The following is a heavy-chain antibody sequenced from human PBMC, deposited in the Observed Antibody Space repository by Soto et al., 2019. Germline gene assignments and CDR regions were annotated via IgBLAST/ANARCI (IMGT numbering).Heavy chain of an antibody. CDR2: IYYSGST. D-gene: IGHD1-26*01. Sequence: SETLSLTCTVSGGSISSYYSSWIRQPPGKGLEWIGYIYYSGSTNYNPSLKSRVTISVDTSKNQFSLKLSSVTAADTAVYYCARQAGATRDYYYYYGAMDVWGQGTTVTVSS. J-gene: IGHJ6*02. V-gene: IGHV4-59*08. CDR1: GGSISSYY. CDR3: ARQAGATRDYYYYYGAMDV.